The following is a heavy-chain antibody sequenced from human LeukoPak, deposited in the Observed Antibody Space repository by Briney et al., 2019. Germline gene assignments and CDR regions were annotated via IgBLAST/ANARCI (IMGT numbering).Heavy chain of an antibody. J-gene: IGHJ6*03. Sequence: SETLSLTCAVYGGSFSGYYWSWIRQPPGKGLEWIGEINHSGSTNYNPCLKSRVTISVDTSKNQFSLKLSSVTAADTAVYYCASSTLIYYYYYMDVWGKGTTVTVSS. CDR3: ASSTLIYYYYYMDV. CDR2: INHSGST. CDR1: GGSFSGYY. V-gene: IGHV4-34*01.